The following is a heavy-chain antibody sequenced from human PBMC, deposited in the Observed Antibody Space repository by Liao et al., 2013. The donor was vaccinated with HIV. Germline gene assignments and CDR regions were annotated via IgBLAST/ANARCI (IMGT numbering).Heavy chain of an antibody. CDR1: GGSLSSGGYY. V-gene: IGHV4-61*02. CDR3: ARGGGEFDI. CDR2: IYSSGSS. Sequence: QVQLQESGPGLVKPSQTLSLTCTVSGGSLSSGGYYWSWIRQPAGKGLEWIGRIYSSGSSNYNPSLHRRVTLSIDTSKNQFSLNLNSVTAADTAVYYCARGGGEFDIWGQGKVVTVSS. J-gene: IGHJ3*02.